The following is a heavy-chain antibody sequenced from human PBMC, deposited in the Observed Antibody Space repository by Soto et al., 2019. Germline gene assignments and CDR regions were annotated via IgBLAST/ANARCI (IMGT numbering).Heavy chain of an antibody. Sequence: QVQLQQWGAGLLKPSETLSLTCAVYGESFSGYYWSWIRQPPGKGLEWIGEIERSGKTNYNPSLKGRIAISVNTSQNQFYPKLSFGTAGDKAGYYAASLPSSGGYFEYWGEGTLVTVSS. D-gene: IGHD3-10*01. CDR3: ASLPSSGGYFEY. J-gene: IGHJ4*02. CDR1: GESFSGYY. V-gene: IGHV4-34*01. CDR2: IERSGKT.